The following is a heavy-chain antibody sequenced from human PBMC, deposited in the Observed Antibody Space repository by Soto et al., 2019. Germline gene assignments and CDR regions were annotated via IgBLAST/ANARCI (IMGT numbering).Heavy chain of an antibody. CDR3: ARGLLNSYDSSGYYHGAQAFDY. J-gene: IGHJ4*02. V-gene: IGHV1-8*01. CDR1: GYTFTSYD. D-gene: IGHD3-22*01. CDR2: MNPNSGNT. Sequence: AASVKVSCKASGYTFTSYDINWVRQATGQGLEWMGWMNPNSGNTGYAQKFQGRVTMTRNTSISTAYMELSSLRSEDTAVYYCARGLLNSYDSSGYYHGAQAFDYWGQRTLVTVSS.